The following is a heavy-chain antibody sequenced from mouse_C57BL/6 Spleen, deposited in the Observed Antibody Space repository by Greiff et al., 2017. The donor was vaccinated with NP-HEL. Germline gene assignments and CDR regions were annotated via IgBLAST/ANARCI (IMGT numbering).Heavy chain of an antibody. D-gene: IGHD1-1*01. Sequence: EVQVVESGEGLVKPGGSLKLSCAASGFTFSSYAMSWVRQTPEKRLEWVAYISSGGDYIYYADTVKGRFTISRDNARNTLYLQMSSLKSEDTAMYYCTRGPTTVVAWDYWGQGTTLTVSS. CDR2: ISSGGDYI. J-gene: IGHJ2*01. CDR3: TRGPTTVVAWDY. CDR1: GFTFSSYA. V-gene: IGHV5-9-1*02.